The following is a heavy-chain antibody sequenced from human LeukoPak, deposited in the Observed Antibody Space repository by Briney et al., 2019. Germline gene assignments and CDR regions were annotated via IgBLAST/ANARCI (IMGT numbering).Heavy chain of an antibody. V-gene: IGHV3-74*01. CDR2: INGDGSST. J-gene: IGHJ5*02. D-gene: IGHD2-2*01. Sequence: GGSLRLSCAASGLSFSDYWMQWVRQAPGKGLVWVSRINGDGSSTSYADSVKGRFTISRDNSKNTLYLQMNSLRAEDTAVYYCAKEGAVGYCSSTSCYSPYNWFDPWGQGTLVTVSS. CDR1: GLSFSDYW. CDR3: AKEGAVGYCSSTSCYSPYNWFDP.